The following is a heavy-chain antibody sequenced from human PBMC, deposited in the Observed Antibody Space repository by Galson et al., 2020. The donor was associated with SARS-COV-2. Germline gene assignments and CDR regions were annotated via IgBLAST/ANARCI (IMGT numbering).Heavy chain of an antibody. Sequence: GESLKISCKGSGYTFTNYCIAWVRQIPGKALEWMGIVYPSDSDTRYSPSFQGQVTISADKSISTAYLQWSSLKASDTAMYYCARSPPDGGNSWGPDYGGQGTRVTGSS. D-gene: IGHD3-16*01. CDR3: ARSPPDGGNSWGPDY. J-gene: IGHJ4*02. CDR1: GYTFTNYC. CDR2: VYPSDSDT. V-gene: IGHV5-51*01.